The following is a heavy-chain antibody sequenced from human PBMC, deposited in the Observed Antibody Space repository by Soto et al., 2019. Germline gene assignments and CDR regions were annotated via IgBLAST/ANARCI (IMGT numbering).Heavy chain of an antibody. D-gene: IGHD2-2*01. CDR3: ARVIQDIVVVPAADLFDP. Sequence: GASVKVSCKASGGTFSSYTISWVRQAPGQGLEWMGRIIPILGIANYAQKFQGRVTITADKSTCTAYMELSSLRSEDTAVYYCARVIQDIVVVPAADLFDPWGQGTLVTVSS. J-gene: IGHJ5*02. CDR2: IIPILGIA. V-gene: IGHV1-69*02. CDR1: GGTFSSYT.